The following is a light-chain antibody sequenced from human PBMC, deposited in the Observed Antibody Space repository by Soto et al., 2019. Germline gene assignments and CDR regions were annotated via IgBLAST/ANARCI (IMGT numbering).Light chain of an antibody. J-gene: IGKJ3*01. CDR3: QQYGRSPLT. CDR2: GAS. V-gene: IGKV3-20*01. CDR1: QSVSNSY. Sequence: EIVLTQSPGTLSLSPGERATLSCRASQSVSNSYLAWYQQKPGQAHRLLIYGASSRATGIPDRFSGSGSGTDFTLTITRLEPEDFAVYYCQQYGRSPLTFGPGTKVDIE.